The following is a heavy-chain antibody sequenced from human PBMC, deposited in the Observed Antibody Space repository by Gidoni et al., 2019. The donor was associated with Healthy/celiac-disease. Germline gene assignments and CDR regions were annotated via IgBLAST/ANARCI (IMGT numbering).Heavy chain of an antibody. CDR2: IDYSGST. V-gene: IGHV4-39*07. CDR3: ARGDHYYVSGSYHMPH. CDR1: GGSISSSSYY. D-gene: IGHD3-10*01. J-gene: IGHJ4*02. Sequence: QLQLQESGPGLVKPSETLSLTCTVSGGSISSSSYYWGWIRPPPGKGLGWIGSIDYSGSTYSNPSLRSRVTISVDTSRNQFSLKLGSGTAADPAVYYFARGDHYYVSGSYHMPHWGQGTWSPSP.